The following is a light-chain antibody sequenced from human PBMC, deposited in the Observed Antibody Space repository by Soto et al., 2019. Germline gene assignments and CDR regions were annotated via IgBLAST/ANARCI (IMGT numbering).Light chain of an antibody. CDR2: AAS. J-gene: IGKJ4*01. Sequence: EIVLTQSPGTLSLSPGDRATLSCRASHSINTSFLAWFQQKPGQAPRLLIYAASTRATGIPDRFSGSASETDFTLTINRLEPEDSATYYCQQYNTYSSLTFGGGTKVDIK. CDR1: HSINTSF. CDR3: QQYNTYSSLT. V-gene: IGKV3-20*01.